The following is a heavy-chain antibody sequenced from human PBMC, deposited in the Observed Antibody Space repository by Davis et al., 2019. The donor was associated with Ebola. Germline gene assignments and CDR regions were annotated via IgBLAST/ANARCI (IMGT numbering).Heavy chain of an antibody. CDR2: ISGSGGTT. J-gene: IGHJ4*02. D-gene: IGHD2-15*01. CDR1: GFTFTSYA. V-gene: IGHV3-23*01. Sequence: GESLKISCAASGFTFTSYAMNWVRQAPGQGLAWVSSISGSGGTTSYADSVKGRFTISRDNSKNTVYLQMNSLSAEDTAVYYCVKGIGGWSDGMDYWGQGTLVTVSS. CDR3: VKGIGGWSDGMDY.